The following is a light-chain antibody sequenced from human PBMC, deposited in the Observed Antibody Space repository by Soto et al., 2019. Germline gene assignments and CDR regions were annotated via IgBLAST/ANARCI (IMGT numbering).Light chain of an antibody. CDR3: QQYYNWPIN. J-gene: IGKJ5*01. V-gene: IGKV3-15*01. CDR1: QSVSSN. Sequence: EIVTTQSPATLSVSPGERATLSCRASQSVSSNLAWYQHKPGQAPRLLIYGASTRATGIPARFSGSGSGTEFTLTISSLQSEDFAVYYCQQYYNWPINFGQGTRLEIK. CDR2: GAS.